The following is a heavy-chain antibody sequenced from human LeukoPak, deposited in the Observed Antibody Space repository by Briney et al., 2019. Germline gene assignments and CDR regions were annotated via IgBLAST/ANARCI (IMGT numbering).Heavy chain of an antibody. Sequence: GGSLRLSCAASGFTFSNAWMSWVRQAPGKGLEWVGRIKSKTDGGTTDYAAPVKGRFTISRDDSKNTLYLQMNSLKTEDTAVYYCTTSGSSSWPQYYFDYWGQGTLVTVSS. V-gene: IGHV3-15*01. D-gene: IGHD6-13*01. CDR2: IKSKTDGGTT. CDR1: GFTFSNAW. J-gene: IGHJ4*02. CDR3: TTSGSSSWPQYYFDY.